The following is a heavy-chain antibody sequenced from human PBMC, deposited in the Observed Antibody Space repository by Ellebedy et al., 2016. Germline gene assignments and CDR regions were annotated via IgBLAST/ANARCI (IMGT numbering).Heavy chain of an antibody. CDR3: ARIGEGFDF. CDR2: INPNNGGT. Sequence: ASVKVSCXASGYTFTDYYMHWVRQAPGQGLEWMGWINPNNGGTNSAQRFQGRVTLTRDTSISTAYMEMHRLTSDDTAVYYCARIGEGFDFWGQGSLVTVSS. J-gene: IGHJ4*02. V-gene: IGHV1-2*02. CDR1: GYTFTDYY. D-gene: IGHD3-10*01.